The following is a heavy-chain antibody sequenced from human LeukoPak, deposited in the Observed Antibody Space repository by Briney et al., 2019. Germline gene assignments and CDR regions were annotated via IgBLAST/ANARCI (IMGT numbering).Heavy chain of an antibody. J-gene: IGHJ3*02. V-gene: IGHV4-59*01. CDR2: IYYSGST. CDR1: GGSISSYY. CDR3: ARDRSCSGGSCYLDAFDI. D-gene: IGHD2-15*01. Sequence: SETLSLTCTVSGGSISSYYWSWIRQPPGKGLEWIGYIYYSGSTNYNPSLKSRVTISVDTSKNQFSLKLSSVTAADTAVYYCARDRSCSGGSCYLDAFDIWGQGTMVTVSS.